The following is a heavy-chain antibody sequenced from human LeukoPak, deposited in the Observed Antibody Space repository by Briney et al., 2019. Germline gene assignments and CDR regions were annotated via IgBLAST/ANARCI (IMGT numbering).Heavy chain of an antibody. CDR1: GGSISSGSYY. V-gene: IGHV4-61*02. CDR2: IYTSGST. Sequence: SETLSLTCTVSGGSISSGSYYWSWIRQPAGKGLEWIGRIYTSGSTNYNPSLKSRVTISVDTPKNQFSLKLSSVTAADTAVYYCARERPTTELLWFGEFPHYYYYYMDVWGKGTTVTISS. CDR3: ARERPTTELLWFGEFPHYYYYYMDV. D-gene: IGHD3-10*01. J-gene: IGHJ6*03.